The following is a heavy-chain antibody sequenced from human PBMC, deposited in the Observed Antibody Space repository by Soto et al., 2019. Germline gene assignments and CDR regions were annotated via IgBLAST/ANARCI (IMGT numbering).Heavy chain of an antibody. Sequence: SETLSLTCTVSSGSISSGGYDWSWIRQHPGKGLEWIGYIYYSRSTYYNPSHKSRVTISVDTSKNQFSLKLTSWTAADTAVYYCTREIIRAGVVGFTECWGQGTLVTVSS. V-gene: IGHV4-31*03. CDR3: TREIIRAGVVGFTEC. D-gene: IGHD2-15*01. CDR1: SGSISSGGYD. J-gene: IGHJ4*02. CDR2: IYYSRST.